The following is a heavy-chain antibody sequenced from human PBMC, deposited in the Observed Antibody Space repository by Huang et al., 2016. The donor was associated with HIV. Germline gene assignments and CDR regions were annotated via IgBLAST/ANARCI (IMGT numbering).Heavy chain of an antibody. D-gene: IGHD4-4*01. J-gene: IGHJ4*02. V-gene: IGHV3-30*04. CDR2: VTQEGRSE. Sequence: QVQLVQSGGGVVQPGSSLRLSCAASGFGFSSYTRDWVRQAPGKGLEWLATVTQEGRSEYYADSVRGRFTISRDNSRNTVYLQMNSPTTDDTAVYFCAREGLQFIDSWGQGTLVIVSS. CDR3: AREGLQFIDS. CDR1: GFGFSSYT.